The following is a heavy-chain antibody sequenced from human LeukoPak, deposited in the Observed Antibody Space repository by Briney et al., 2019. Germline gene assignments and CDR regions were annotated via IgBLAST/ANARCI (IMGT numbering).Heavy chain of an antibody. J-gene: IGHJ4*02. D-gene: IGHD4/OR15-4a*01. Sequence: GGSLRLSCTVSGFTVSSNSMSWVRQAPGKGLEWVSFIYSDNTHYSDSVKGRFTISRDNSKNTLYLQMNSLRAEDTAVYYCARRAGAYSHPYDYWGQGNLVTVSS. V-gene: IGHV3-53*01. CDR1: GFTVSSNS. CDR3: ARRAGAYSHPYDY. CDR2: IYSDNT.